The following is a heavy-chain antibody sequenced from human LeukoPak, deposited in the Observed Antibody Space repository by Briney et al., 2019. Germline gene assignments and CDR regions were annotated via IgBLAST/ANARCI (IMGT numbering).Heavy chain of an antibody. V-gene: IGHV4-34*01. D-gene: IGHD2-21*02. CDR1: GASFSGYY. CDR2: INDSGST. J-gene: IGHJ4*02. CDR3: ARDIVRYCGGDCYPG. Sequence: SETLSLTCAVYGASFSGYYWVWIRQPPGKGLEWIGEINDSGSTKYNPSVWSRVTISVDTSKNQFSLKLSSVTAADTAVYYCARDIVRYCGGDCYPGWGQGTLVTVSS.